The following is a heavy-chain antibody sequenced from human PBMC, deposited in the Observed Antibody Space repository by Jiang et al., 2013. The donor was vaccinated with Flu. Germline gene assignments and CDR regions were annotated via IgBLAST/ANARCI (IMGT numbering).Heavy chain of an antibody. CDR2: INAGNGNT. CDR1: GYTFTSFG. V-gene: IGHV1-3*01. Sequence: GAEVKKPGASVRVSCKASGYTFTSFGFSWVRQAPGQRLEWMGWINAGNGNTKYSQKFQGRVTITRDTSASTAYMELSSLRSEDTAVYYCATAEITMHYWGQGTLVTVSS. J-gene: IGHJ4*02. D-gene: IGHD3-10*01. CDR3: ATAEITMHY.